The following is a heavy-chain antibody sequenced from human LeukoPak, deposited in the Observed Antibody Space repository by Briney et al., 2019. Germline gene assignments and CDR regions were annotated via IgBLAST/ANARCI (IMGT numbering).Heavy chain of an antibody. J-gene: IGHJ2*01. CDR2: IYYSGST. D-gene: IGHD3-9*01. V-gene: IGHV4-59*01. Sequence: PSETLSLTCTVSGGSISSYYWSWIRQPPGKGLEWIGYIYYSGSTNYNPSLKSRVTISVDTSKNQFSLKLSSVTAADTAVYYCARDKQIAELRYFDWPPRRGYFDLWGRGTLVTVSS. CDR1: GGSISSYY. CDR3: ARDKQIAELRYFDWPPRRGYFDL.